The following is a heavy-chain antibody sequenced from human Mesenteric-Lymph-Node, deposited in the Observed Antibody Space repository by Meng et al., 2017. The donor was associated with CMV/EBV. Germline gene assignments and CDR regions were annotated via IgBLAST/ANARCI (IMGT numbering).Heavy chain of an antibody. Sequence: GGSLRLSCAASGFTFSSFAMNWVRQAPGKGLGWVSAISGSGGSTYYADSVKGRFTISRDNSKNTLYLQMNSLRAEDTAVYYCAKGWWSISGYFGLFDAFGIWGQGTMVTVSS. J-gene: IGHJ3*02. CDR2: ISGSGGST. D-gene: IGHD3-22*01. CDR3: AKGWWSISGYFGLFDAFGI. V-gene: IGHV3-23*01. CDR1: GFTFSSFA.